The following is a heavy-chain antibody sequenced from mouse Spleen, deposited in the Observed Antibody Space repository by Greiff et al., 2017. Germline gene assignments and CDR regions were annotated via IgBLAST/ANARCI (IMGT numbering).Heavy chain of an antibody. CDR1: GFTFSSYA. CDR2: ISSGGSYT. J-gene: IGHJ3*01. D-gene: IGHD1-1*01. V-gene: IGHV5-9-3*01. CDR3: ARPGGSSYGFAY. Sequence: EVQRVESGGGLVKPGGSLKLSCAASGFTFSSYAMSWVRQTPEKRLEWVATISSGGSYTYYPDSVKGRFTISRDNAKNTLYLQMSSLRSEDTAMYYCARPGGSSYGFAYWGQGTLVTVSA.